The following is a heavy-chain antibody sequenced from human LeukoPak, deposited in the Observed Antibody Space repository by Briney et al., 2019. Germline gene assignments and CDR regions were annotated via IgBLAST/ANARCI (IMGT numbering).Heavy chain of an antibody. CDR1: GGSISSRSSY. V-gene: IGHV4-39*07. D-gene: IGHD4-23*01. CDR3: ARGVPAAYGGNSCYFDY. Sequence: PSETLSLTCTVSGGSISSRSSYWGWIRQPPGKGLEWIGTMYYSGSTYYNPSLKSRVTISVDTSKNQFSLKLSSLTAADTAVYYCARGVPAAYGGNSCYFDYWGQGTLVTVSS. J-gene: IGHJ4*02. CDR2: MYYSGST.